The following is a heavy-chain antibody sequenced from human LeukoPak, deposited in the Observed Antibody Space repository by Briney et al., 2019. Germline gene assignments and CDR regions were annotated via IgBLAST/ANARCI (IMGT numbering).Heavy chain of an antibody. J-gene: IGHJ4*02. D-gene: IGHD3-22*01. CDR3: AKGSYYDSSGSFYFDY. V-gene: IGHV3-23*01. CDR2: ISGSGDNT. Sequence: GGSLRLSCAASGFTFSSYAMSWVRQAPGKGLEWVSGISGSGDNTYYADSVKGRFTSSRDNSKNTLYVQVNSLGTEDTAAYYCAKGSYYDSSGSFYFDYWGQGTLVTVSS. CDR1: GFTFSSYA.